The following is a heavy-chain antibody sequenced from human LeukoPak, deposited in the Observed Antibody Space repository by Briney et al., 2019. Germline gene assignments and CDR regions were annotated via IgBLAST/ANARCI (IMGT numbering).Heavy chain of an antibody. CDR3: ARDSSVPYGITD. CDR1: GFTFSSYA. J-gene: IGHJ4*02. D-gene: IGHD4-17*01. V-gene: IGHV3-23*01. CDR2: ISSSGSGGST. Sequence: PGGSLRLSCAASGFTFSSYAMTWVRQAPGKGLEWVSGISSSGSGGSTYYADSVKGRFTISRDNSKNTLYLQMNNLRAEDTALYYCARDSSVPYGITDWGQGTLVTVSS.